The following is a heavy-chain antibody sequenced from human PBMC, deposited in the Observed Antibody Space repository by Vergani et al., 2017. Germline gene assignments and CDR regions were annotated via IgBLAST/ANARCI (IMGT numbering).Heavy chain of an antibody. V-gene: IGHV3-7*01. CDR2: IKQDGSEK. CDR1: GFTFSSYW. J-gene: IGHJ4*02. Sequence: EVQLVESGGGLVQPGGSLRLSCAASGFTFSSYWMSWVRQAPGKGLEWVANIKQDGSEKYYVDSVKGRFTLSRDNAKNSLYLQMNSLRAEDTAVYYCARDPQCSSTSCRTDYWGQGTLVTVSS. CDR3: ARDPQCSSTSCRTDY. D-gene: IGHD2-2*01.